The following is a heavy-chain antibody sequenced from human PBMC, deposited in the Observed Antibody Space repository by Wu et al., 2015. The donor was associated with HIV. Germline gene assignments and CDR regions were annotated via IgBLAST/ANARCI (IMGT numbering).Heavy chain of an antibody. CDR1: GYTFTGYY. D-gene: IGHD4-23*01. V-gene: IGHV1-2*02. CDR3: ARAVGPGGSNPIGYYYYYMDV. J-gene: IGHJ6*03. CDR2: INPNSGGT. Sequence: QVQLVQSGAEVKKPGASVKVSCKTSGYTFTGYYMHWVRQAPGQGLEWMGWINPNSGGTNYAQKFQGRVTMTRDTSTSTVYMELSSLRSEDTAVYYCARAVGPGGSNPIGYYYYYMDVWGKGTTVTVSS.